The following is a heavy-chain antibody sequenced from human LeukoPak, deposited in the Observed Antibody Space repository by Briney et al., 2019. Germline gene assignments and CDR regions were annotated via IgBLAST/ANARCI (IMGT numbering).Heavy chain of an antibody. J-gene: IGHJ6*02. CDR3: TRDLASVGATFYYYYGMDV. CDR2: INDDGSST. D-gene: IGHD1-26*01. CDR1: GFTFKLYW. V-gene: IGHV3-74*01. Sequence: PGGSLRLSCAASGFTFKLYWVHWVRQAPGKGPVWVSRINDDGSSTSYADSVKGRFTISRDDAKNTLYLQMNSLRAEDTAVYYCTRDLASVGATFYYYYGMDVWGQGTTVTVSS.